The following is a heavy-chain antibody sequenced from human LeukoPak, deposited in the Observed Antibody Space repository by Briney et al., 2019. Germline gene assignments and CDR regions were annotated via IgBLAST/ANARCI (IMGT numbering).Heavy chain of an antibody. CDR3: ARSDGYNYGFDY. CDR1: GGSFSGYY. CDR2: INHSGST. Sequence: SETLSLTCAVYGGSFSGYYWSWIRQPPGKGLEWIGEINHSGSTNYNPSLKSRVTISVDTSKNQFSLKLSSVTAADTAVYYCARSDGYNYGFDYWGQGTLVTVSS. D-gene: IGHD5-24*01. V-gene: IGHV4-34*01. J-gene: IGHJ4*02.